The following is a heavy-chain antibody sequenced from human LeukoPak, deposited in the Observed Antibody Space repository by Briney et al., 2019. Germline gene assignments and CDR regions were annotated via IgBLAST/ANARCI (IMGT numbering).Heavy chain of an antibody. J-gene: IGHJ6*03. CDR1: GFTFSSYW. V-gene: IGHV3-74*01. CDR2: INSDGTST. D-gene: IGHD6-13*01. CDR3: ARSAAAGLSYYSYYMDV. Sequence: GGSLRLSCAASGFTFSSYWMHWVRQAPGKGLVWVSRINSDGTSTTYADSVKGRFTISRNNAKNTLYLQMNSLRAEDTAEYYCARSAAAGLSYYSYYMDVWGKGTTVTISS.